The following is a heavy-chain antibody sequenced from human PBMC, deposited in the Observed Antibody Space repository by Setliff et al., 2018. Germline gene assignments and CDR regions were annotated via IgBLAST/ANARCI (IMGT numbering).Heavy chain of an antibody. V-gene: IGHV4-39*01. CDR3: ARLPGYCNGGNCYGYYTFDI. Sequence: SETLSLTCTVSGASISGNSYYWAWIRQPPGRGLEWIASTYYSGITYYSPSLKSRVIVSADTSKNQFSLKLSSVTAADTAVYYCARLPGYCNGGNCYGYYTFDIWGQGTMVTVSS. D-gene: IGHD2-15*01. CDR2: TYYSGIT. CDR1: GASISGNSYY. J-gene: IGHJ3*02.